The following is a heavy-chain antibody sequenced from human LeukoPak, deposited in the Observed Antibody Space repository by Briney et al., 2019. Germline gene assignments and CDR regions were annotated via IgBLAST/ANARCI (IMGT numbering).Heavy chain of an antibody. CDR2: TSSGSDYI. D-gene: IGHD5-18*01. CDR1: GFTFSSYT. V-gene: IGHV3-21*01. Sequence: GGSLRLSCAASGFTFSSYTMNWVRQAPGKGLEWVSSTSSGSDYIYYADSVKGRFTISRDNAKNSLSLQMNSLRAEDTAVYYCARAWGGYSYGHPYYFDSWGQGTLVTVSS. CDR3: ARAWGGYSYGHPYYFDS. J-gene: IGHJ4*02.